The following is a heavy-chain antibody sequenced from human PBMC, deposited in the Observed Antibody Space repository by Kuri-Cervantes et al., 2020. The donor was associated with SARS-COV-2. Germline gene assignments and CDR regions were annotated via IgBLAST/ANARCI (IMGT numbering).Heavy chain of an antibody. CDR3: AAEVAYYDSSGRQNWFDP. Sequence: GSLRLSCAVSGGSISSSNWWSWVRQPPGKGLEWIGEIYHSGSTNYNPSLKSRVTISVDKSKNQFSLKLSSVTAADTAVYYCAAEVAYYDSSGRQNWFDPWGQGTLVTVSS. CDR2: IYHSGST. D-gene: IGHD3-22*01. CDR1: GGSISSSNW. J-gene: IGHJ5*02. V-gene: IGHV4-4*02.